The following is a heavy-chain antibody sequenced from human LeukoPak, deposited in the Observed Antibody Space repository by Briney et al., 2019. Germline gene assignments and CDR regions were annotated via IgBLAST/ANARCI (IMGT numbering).Heavy chain of an antibody. CDR2: INPSGGST. V-gene: IGHV1-46*01. CDR1: GYTFTSYY. Sequence: ASVKVSCKASGYTFTSYYMHWVRQAPGQGLEWMGIINPSGGSTSYAQKFQGRVTMTRDTSTSTVYMELSSLRSEDTAVYYCARAQRMGRYPYYYGSGSLYNWFDPWGQGTLVTVSS. J-gene: IGHJ5*02. D-gene: IGHD3-10*01. CDR3: ARAQRMGRYPYYYGSGSLYNWFDP.